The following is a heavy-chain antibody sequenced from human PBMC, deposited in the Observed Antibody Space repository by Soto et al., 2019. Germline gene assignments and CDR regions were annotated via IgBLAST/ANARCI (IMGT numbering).Heavy chain of an antibody. CDR3: ARDREQLATYMVV. V-gene: IGHV4-59*01. Sequence: SETLSLTCTVSGGSISSYYWSWIRQPPGKGLEWIGYIYYSGSTNYNPSLKSRVTMSVDTSKNQFSLKLSSVTAADTAVYYCARDREQLATYMVVWGKGTTVTVSS. J-gene: IGHJ6*03. CDR2: IYYSGST. CDR1: GGSISSYY. D-gene: IGHD6-6*01.